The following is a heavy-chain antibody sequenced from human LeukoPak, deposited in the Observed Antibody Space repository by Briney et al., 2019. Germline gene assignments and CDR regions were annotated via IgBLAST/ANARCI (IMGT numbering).Heavy chain of an antibody. J-gene: IGHJ4*02. V-gene: IGHV1-2*02. CDR3: AREPSGSGGYDY. D-gene: IGHD3-10*01. Sequence: PSVKVSCKASGFTFSGYYMHWVRQAPGQGLEWMAWISPNSGGTNYVQKFQGRVTVTRDTSISTDYMEINGLTSDDTALYYCAREPSGSGGYDYWGQGTLVTGSS. CDR2: ISPNSGGT. CDR1: GFTFSGYY.